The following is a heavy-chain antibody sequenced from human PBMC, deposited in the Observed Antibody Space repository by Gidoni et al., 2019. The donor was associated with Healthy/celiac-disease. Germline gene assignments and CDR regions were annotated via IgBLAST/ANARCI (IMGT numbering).Heavy chain of an antibody. CDR3: AISGVRGVTMFDY. V-gene: IGHV1-46*01. D-gene: IGHD2-15*01. Sequence: QVQLVQSGAEVKKPGASVKVSCQASGYTFTSYYMHWVRQAPGQGLEWMGIINPSGGSTSYAQKFQGRVTMTRDTSTSTVYMELSSLRSEDTAVYYCAISGVRGVTMFDYWGQGTLVTVSS. CDR2: INPSGGST. CDR1: GYTFTSYY. J-gene: IGHJ4*02.